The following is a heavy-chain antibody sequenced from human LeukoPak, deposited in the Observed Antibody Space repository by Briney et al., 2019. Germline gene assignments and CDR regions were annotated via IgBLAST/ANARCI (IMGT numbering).Heavy chain of an antibody. Sequence: GGSLRLSCAASGFTFSSYAMHWVRQAPGKGLEWVAVISYDGSNKYYADSVKGRFTISRDNAKNSLYLQMNSLRAEDTALYYCAKDISPWGIAAAGSDYWGQGTLVTVSS. CDR3: AKDISPWGIAAAGSDY. D-gene: IGHD6-13*01. CDR1: GFTFSSYA. V-gene: IGHV3-30-3*01. CDR2: ISYDGSNK. J-gene: IGHJ4*02.